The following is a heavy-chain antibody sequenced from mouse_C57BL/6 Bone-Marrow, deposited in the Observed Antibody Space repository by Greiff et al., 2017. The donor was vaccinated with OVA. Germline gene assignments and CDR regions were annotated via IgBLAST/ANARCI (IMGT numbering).Heavy chain of an antibody. CDR3: ARGGYRYFDD. J-gene: IGHJ1*03. Sequence: EVKLVESGGDLVKPGGSLKLSCAASGFTFSSYGMSWVRQTPDKRLEWVATISSGGSYTYYPDSVKGRVTISRDNAKNPLYLQMSGRKSEDTAIYYCARGGYRYFDDWGTGTTVTVSS. V-gene: IGHV5-6*01. CDR2: ISSGGSYT. CDR1: GFTFSSYG.